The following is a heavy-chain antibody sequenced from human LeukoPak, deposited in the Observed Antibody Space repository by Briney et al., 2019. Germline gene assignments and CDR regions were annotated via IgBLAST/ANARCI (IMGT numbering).Heavy chain of an antibody. V-gene: IGHV3-11*01. CDR3: ARGYYGLDV. Sequence: SGGSLRLSCAASGFTFSDYYMSWIRQAPGKGLEWVSYIDTSATSIYYADSVKGRFTISRDNAKNSLFLQTNSLRAEDTAVYYCARGYYGLDVWGQGTTVTVS. J-gene: IGHJ6*02. CDR1: GFTFSDYY. CDR2: IDTSATSI.